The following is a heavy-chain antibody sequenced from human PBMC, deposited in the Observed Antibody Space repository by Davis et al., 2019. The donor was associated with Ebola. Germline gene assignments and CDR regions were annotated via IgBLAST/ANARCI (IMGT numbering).Heavy chain of an antibody. CDR3: AKDTRSRIFGVVSDY. J-gene: IGHJ4*02. V-gene: IGHV3-23*01. CDR2: ISGSGGST. CDR1: SFSFRSYS. D-gene: IGHD3-3*01. Sequence: GESLKISCAASSFSFRSYSMSWVRQAPGKGLEWVSAISGSGGSTYYADSVKGRFTISRDNSKNTLYLQMNSLRAEDTAVYYCAKDTRSRIFGVVSDYWGQGTLVTV.